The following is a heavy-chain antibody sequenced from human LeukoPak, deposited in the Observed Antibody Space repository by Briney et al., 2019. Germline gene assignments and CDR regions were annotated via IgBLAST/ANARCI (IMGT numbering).Heavy chain of an antibody. Sequence: SQTLSLTCTVSGGSISSGDYYWSWIRRPPGKGLEWIGYIYYSGSTYYNPSLKSRVTISVDTSKNQFSLKLSSVTAADTAVYYCARVREDSSGYYDWYFDLWGRGTLVTVSS. CDR2: IYYSGST. V-gene: IGHV4-30-4*01. CDR1: GGSISSGDYY. CDR3: ARVREDSSGYYDWYFDL. J-gene: IGHJ2*01. D-gene: IGHD3-22*01.